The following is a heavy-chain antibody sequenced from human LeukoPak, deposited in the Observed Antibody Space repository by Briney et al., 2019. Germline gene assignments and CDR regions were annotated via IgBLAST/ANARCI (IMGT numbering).Heavy chain of an antibody. J-gene: IGHJ4*02. CDR1: GFTFNSAW. Sequence: GGSLRLSCAASGFTFNSAWMSWVRQAPGKGLEWVAQIKTETDGGTTDYAAPVKGRFTISRDGSKNMVFLQMNSLKTDDTALYYCTWSGLKIESWGQGTLVTVSS. CDR2: IKTETDGGTT. CDR3: TWSGLKIES. D-gene: IGHD3-3*01. V-gene: IGHV3-15*01.